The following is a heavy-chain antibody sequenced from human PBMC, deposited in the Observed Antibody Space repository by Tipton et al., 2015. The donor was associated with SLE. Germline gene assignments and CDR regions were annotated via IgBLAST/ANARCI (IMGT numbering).Heavy chain of an antibody. CDR1: GGFFRDYF. D-gene: IGHD3-22*01. Sequence: LRLSCGVYGGFFRDYFWSWIRQPPGKGLEWIGEINQYGNTNYSPSLKSRVTLSGDTSKNEFSLKLNSVTAADTAVYYCVRGPRGSSGYPNWGQGTLVTVSS. J-gene: IGHJ4*02. CDR3: VRGPRGSSGYPN. CDR2: INQYGNT. V-gene: IGHV4-34*01.